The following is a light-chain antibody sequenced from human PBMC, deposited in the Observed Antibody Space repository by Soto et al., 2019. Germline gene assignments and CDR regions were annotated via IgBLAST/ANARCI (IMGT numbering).Light chain of an antibody. J-gene: IGLJ1*01. CDR2: EVN. CDR1: SSDVGGYNY. Sequence: QSVLAQPASVSGSPGQSITISCTGTSSDVGGYNYVSWYQQHPGKAPTLMISEVNNRPSGVSNRFSGYKSGNTAYPTISGLQAEDEADHYCSSYRTVSTYVFGTGTKATVL. V-gene: IGLV2-14*01. CDR3: SSYRTVSTYV.